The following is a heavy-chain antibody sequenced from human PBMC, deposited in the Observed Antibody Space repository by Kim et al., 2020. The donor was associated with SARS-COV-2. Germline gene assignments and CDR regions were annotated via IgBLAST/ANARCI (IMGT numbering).Heavy chain of an antibody. Sequence: SETLSLTCIVSGGSISRGGYHWSWIRQHPGKGLEWIGYIYYSGSISYIPSYNPSLKSRVAILLDTSKNQFSLNLTSVTAADTDVYYCARAPIWFGELGWFDSWGQGTLVTVSS. V-gene: IGHV4-31*03. CDR1: GGSISRGGYH. CDR2: IYYSGSISYIP. CDR3: ARAPIWFGELGWFDS. D-gene: IGHD3-10*01. J-gene: IGHJ5*01.